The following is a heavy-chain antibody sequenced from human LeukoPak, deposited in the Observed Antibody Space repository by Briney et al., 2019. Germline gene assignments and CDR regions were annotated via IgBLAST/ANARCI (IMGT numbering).Heavy chain of an antibody. D-gene: IGHD6-6*01. V-gene: IGHV3-33*08. CDR1: GFTFSNAW. CDR3: ARASSYTSSSTHFDS. J-gene: IGHJ4*02. Sequence: GGSLRLSCTASGFTFSNAWMSWVRQAPGKGLEWVSVIWYDGSKKYYADSVKGRFTISRDDSRNTLYLQMSSLRAEDTALYYCARASSYTSSSTHFDSWGQGTLVTVSS. CDR2: IWYDGSKK.